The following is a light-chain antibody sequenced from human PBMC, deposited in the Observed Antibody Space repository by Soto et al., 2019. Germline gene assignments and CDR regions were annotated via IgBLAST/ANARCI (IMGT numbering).Light chain of an antibody. J-gene: IGLJ2*01. CDR1: SSDVGAYNY. CDR3: SSYAGSDNPVV. V-gene: IGLV2-8*01. Sequence: QSALTQPPSASGSPGQSVTISCTGTSSDVGAYNYVSWYQQHPGKAPKLMIYKVSQRPSGVPDRFSGSKSGNTASLTVSGLQAEDEADYYCSSYAGSDNPVVFGGGTQLTVL. CDR2: KVS.